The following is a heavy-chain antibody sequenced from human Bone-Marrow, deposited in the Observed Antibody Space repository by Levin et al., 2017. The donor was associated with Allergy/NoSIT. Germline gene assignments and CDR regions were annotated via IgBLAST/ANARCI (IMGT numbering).Heavy chain of an antibody. V-gene: IGHV3-23*01. J-gene: IGHJ4*02. CDR2: ISASAIST. CDR3: AKSRFSYGRGLLDS. CDR1: GLTFSTYA. Sequence: GGSLRLSCAASGLTFSTYAMTWVRQAPGKGLEWVSTISASAISTYYADSVKGRFTISRDNSKNTVFLQMNSLRAEDTAIYYCAKSRFSYGRGLLDSWGQGTLVTVSS. D-gene: IGHD5-18*01.